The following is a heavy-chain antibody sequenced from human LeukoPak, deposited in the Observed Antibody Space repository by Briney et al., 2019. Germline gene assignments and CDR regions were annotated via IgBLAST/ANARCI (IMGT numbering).Heavy chain of an antibody. CDR2: ISGSGGST. D-gene: IGHD5-18*01. CDR1: GFTFSSYA. CDR3: AKGGFSYGYVDY. Sequence: GGSLRLSCAASGFTFSSYAMSWVRQAPGKGLEWVSAISGSGGSTYYADSVKGRFTISRDNSKNTLYLQMNSLRVEDTAVYYCAKGGFSYGYVDYWGQGTLVTVSS. V-gene: IGHV3-23*01. J-gene: IGHJ4*02.